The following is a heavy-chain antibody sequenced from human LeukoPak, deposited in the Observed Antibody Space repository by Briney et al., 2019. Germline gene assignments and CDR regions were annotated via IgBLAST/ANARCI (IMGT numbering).Heavy chain of an antibody. CDR3: VKDLLGSGSYYDY. CDR2: ISSNGGST. D-gene: IGHD3-10*01. Sequence: GGSLRLSCSASGFTFSSYAMHWVRQAPGKGLEYVSAISSNGGSTYYADSVKGRFTISRDNSKNTLYLQMSSLRAEDAAVYYCVKDLLGSGSYYDYWGQGTLVTVSS. J-gene: IGHJ4*02. CDR1: GFTFSSYA. V-gene: IGHV3-64D*06.